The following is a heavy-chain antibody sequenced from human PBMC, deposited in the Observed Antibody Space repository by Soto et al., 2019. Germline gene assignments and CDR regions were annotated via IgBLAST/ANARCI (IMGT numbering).Heavy chain of an antibody. Sequence: PSETLSLTCTVSGGSISSYYWSWIRQPPGKGLEWIGYIYYSGSTYYNPSLKSRVTISVDTSKNQFSLKLSSVTAADTAVYYCARGYVGGGWFDPWGQGTLVTVSS. CDR1: GGSISSYY. V-gene: IGHV4-30-4*01. J-gene: IGHJ5*02. CDR3: ARGYVGGGWFDP. D-gene: IGHD1-1*01. CDR2: IYYSGST.